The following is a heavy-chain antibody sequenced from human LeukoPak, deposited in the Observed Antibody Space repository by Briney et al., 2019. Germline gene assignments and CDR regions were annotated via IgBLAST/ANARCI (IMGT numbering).Heavy chain of an antibody. V-gene: IGHV4-34*01. Sequence: PSETLSLTCAVYGGSFSGYYWSWIRQPPGKGLEWIGGINHSGSTNYNPSLKSRVTISVDTSKNQFSLKLSSVTAADTAVYYCARVRDYYGSGSGWFDPWGQGTLVTASS. CDR3: ARVRDYYGSGSGWFDP. CDR2: INHSGST. CDR1: GGSFSGYY. J-gene: IGHJ5*02. D-gene: IGHD3-10*01.